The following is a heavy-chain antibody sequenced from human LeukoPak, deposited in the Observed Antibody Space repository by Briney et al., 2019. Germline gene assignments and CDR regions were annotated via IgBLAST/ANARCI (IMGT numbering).Heavy chain of an antibody. D-gene: IGHD2-2*01. CDR2: ISAYNGNT. Sequence: ASVKVSCKASGYTFTSYGISWVRQAPGQGLEWMGWISAYNGNTNYAQKLQGRVTMTTDTSTSTAYMELRSLRSDDTAVYYCARGASLVPAAGWFDPWGQGTLVTVSS. J-gene: IGHJ5*02. CDR3: ARGASLVPAAGWFDP. V-gene: IGHV1-18*01. CDR1: GYTFTSYG.